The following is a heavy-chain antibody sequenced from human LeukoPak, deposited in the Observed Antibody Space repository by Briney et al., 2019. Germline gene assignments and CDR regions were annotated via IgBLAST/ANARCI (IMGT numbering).Heavy chain of an antibody. CDR1: GYTLTELS. CDR3: AKGGDRIVVVPAAIDP. J-gene: IGHJ5*02. V-gene: IGHV1-24*01. D-gene: IGHD2-2*01. Sequence: ASVKVSCKVSGYTLTELSMHWVRQAPGKGLEWMGGFDPEDGETIYAQKFQGRVTMTEDTSTDTAYMELSSLRSEDTAVYYCAKGGDRIVVVPAAIDPWGQGTLVTVSS. CDR2: FDPEDGET.